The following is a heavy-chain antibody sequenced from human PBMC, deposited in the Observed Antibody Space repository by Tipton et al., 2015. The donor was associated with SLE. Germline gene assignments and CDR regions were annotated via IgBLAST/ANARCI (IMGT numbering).Heavy chain of an antibody. Sequence: GLVKPSETLSLTCSVSGGSISSYYWSWIRQPPAKGLEWIGFIYYNGKTNYNSSLKSRVTISVDTSKSQFSLKLRSVTAADTAVYYCARDPNGGYGSFDYWGLGALVTVSS. CDR1: GGSISSYY. J-gene: IGHJ4*02. CDR3: ARDPNGGYGSFDY. V-gene: IGHV4-59*12. CDR2: IYYNGKT. D-gene: IGHD7-27*01.